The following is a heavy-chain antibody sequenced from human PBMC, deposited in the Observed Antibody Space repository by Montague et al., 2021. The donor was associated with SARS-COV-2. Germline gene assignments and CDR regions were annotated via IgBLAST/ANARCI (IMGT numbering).Heavy chain of an antibody. CDR3: AMRGGALDAFDI. D-gene: IGHD4-17*01. J-gene: IGHJ3*02. Sequence: SETLSLTCTVSGGSINSFYWGWVRQPLGKGLDWIGSIYYSGSTYYNPSLKSRVTISVDTSKNQFSLKLSSVTAADTAVYYCAMRGGALDAFDIWGQGTMVIVSS. CDR1: GGSINSFY. V-gene: IGHV4-59*05. CDR2: IYYSGST.